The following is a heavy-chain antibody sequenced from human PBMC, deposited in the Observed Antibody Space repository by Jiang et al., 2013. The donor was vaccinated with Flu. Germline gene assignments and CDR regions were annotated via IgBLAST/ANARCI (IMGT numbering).Heavy chain of an antibody. V-gene: IGHV4-59*01. CDR2: IYYSGST. CDR1: GGSISSYY. CDR3: ARDFEGWFDP. J-gene: IGHJ5*02. Sequence: GSGLVKPSETLSLTCTVSGGSISSYYWSWIRQPPGKGLEWIGYIYYSGSTNYNPSLKSRVTISVDTSKNQFSLKLSSVTAADTAVYYCARDFEGWFDPWGQGTLVTVSS. D-gene: IGHD3-9*01.